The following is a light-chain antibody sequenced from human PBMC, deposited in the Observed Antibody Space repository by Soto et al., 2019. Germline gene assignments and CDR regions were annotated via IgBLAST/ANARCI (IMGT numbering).Light chain of an antibody. V-gene: IGLV1-40*01. Sequence: QSVLTQPPSESGAPGQGVTISCAGTSSNIGAGYDVHWYQQVPGTAPKLLIYTNSNRPSGVPDRFSGSKSGTSASLATTGLQAADEADYYCQSYDSSLSALVFGGGPKLTVL. CDR1: SSNIGAGYD. J-gene: IGLJ3*02. CDR2: TNS. CDR3: QSYDSSLSALV.